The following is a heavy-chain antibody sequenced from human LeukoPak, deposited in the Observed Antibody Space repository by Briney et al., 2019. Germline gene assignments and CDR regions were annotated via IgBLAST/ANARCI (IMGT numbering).Heavy chain of an antibody. J-gene: IGHJ6*02. CDR3: AKDIGYCGGGSCSSDYFGLDV. CDR2: IKPDGSEK. CDR1: GFTFSSYY. D-gene: IGHD2-15*01. V-gene: IGHV3-7*03. Sequence: GGSLRLSCAGSGFTFSSYYMTWVRQPPGKGLEWVANIKPDGSEKYYVDSVKGRFTISRDNAKNSLYLQMNSLRAEDTAVYYCAKDIGYCGGGSCSSDYFGLDVWGLGTTVTVSS.